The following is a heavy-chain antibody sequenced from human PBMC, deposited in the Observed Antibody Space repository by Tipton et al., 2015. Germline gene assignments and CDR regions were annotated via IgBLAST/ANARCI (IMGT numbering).Heavy chain of an antibody. CDR3: ARLGRWLEVDF. J-gene: IGHJ4*02. D-gene: IGHD5-24*01. CDR1: GDSISINAYY. Sequence: PSLTCTVSGDSISINAYYWVWIRQPPGKGLEWVGRIYHDGNPSYNPSLKSRVNISADRSKDHFSLRLTSVAAADTAVYYCARLGRWLEVDFWGQGTLVTVSS. V-gene: IGHV4-39*02. CDR2: IYHDGNP.